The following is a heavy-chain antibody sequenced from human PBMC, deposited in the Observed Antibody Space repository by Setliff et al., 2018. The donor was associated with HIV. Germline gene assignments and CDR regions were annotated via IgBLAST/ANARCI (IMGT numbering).Heavy chain of an antibody. CDR3: VRSELLGRRYHFDY. J-gene: IGHJ4*02. V-gene: IGHV3-7*03. Sequence: GGSLRLSCAASGFTFSCYWMSWVRQAPGKGLEWVANIKQDGSERFYVDPVRGRFTISRDNAKSSLFLQMNSLRPEDTAVYYCVRSELLGRRYHFDYWGPGTLVTVSS. D-gene: IGHD7-27*01. CDR1: GFTFSCYW. CDR2: IKQDGSER.